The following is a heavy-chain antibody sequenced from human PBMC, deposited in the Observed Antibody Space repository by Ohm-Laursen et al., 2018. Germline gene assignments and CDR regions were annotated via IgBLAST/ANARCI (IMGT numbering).Heavy chain of an antibody. CDR2: IKQDGSEK. CDR1: GFSFSADW. J-gene: IGHJ4*02. Sequence: LSLTCAASGFSFSADWMYWVRQAPGKGLEWVANIKQDGSEKYYVDSVKGRFTISRDNAKNSLDLQMNSLRVEDTAVYYCARGSEGPSPPYWGQGTLVTVSS. CDR3: ARGSEGPSPPY. V-gene: IGHV3-7*01.